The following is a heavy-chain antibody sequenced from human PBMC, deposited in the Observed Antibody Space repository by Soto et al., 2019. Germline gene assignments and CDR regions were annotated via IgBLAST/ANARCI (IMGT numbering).Heavy chain of an antibody. Sequence: EVQLVESGGGLVQPGGSLRLSCAASGFTFSSYWMHWVRQAPGKGLVWVSRTNSDGSSTSYADSVKGRFTISRDNAKNTLYLQMDGLRAEDTAVYYCARSSIAARPVSYYFDYWGQGTLVTVSS. D-gene: IGHD6-6*01. CDR1: GFTFSSYW. J-gene: IGHJ4*02. CDR3: ARSSIAARPVSYYFDY. CDR2: TNSDGSST. V-gene: IGHV3-74*01.